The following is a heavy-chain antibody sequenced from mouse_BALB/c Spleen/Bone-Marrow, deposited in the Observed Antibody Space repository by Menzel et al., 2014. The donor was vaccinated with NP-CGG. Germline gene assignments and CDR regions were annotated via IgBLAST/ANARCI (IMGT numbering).Heavy chain of an antibody. CDR2: INPNYNST. V-gene: IGHV1-18*01. CDR3: GRGCDFDY. D-gene: IGHD3-3*01. Sequence: VQLKQSGAELVKPGASVKISCKASGYRFTDYNMDWVKQSHGKSLEWIGDINPNYNSTSYNQKFKGKATLTVDKSSSTDYMELRRLTAEDAAVYFCGRGCDFDYGRQGTPLTVSS. CDR1: GYRFTDYN. J-gene: IGHJ2*01.